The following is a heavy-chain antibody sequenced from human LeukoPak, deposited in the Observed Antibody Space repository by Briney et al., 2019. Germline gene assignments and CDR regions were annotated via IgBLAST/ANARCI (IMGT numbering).Heavy chain of an antibody. CDR3: ARGYCSGGSCFSSRDYYYYYMDV. CDR1: GFTFSSYS. V-gene: IGHV3-21*01. CDR2: ISSSSSYI. Sequence: GGSLRLSCAASGFTFSSYSMNWVRQAPGKGLEWVSSISSSSSYIYYADSVKGRFTISRDNAKNSLYLQMNSLRAEDTAVYYCARGYCSGGSCFSSRDYYYYYMDVWGKGTTVTVSS. J-gene: IGHJ6*03. D-gene: IGHD2-15*01.